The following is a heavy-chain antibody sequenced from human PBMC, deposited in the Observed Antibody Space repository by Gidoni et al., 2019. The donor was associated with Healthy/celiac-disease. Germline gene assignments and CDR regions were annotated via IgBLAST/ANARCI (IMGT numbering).Heavy chain of an antibody. CDR1: GFTFSSYA. CDR2: ISDEGSNK. Sequence: QVQLVESGGGVVQPGRSLRLSCAASGFTFSSYAMHWVRQAPGKGLEWVAVISDEGSNKYYADSVKGRFTISRDNSKNTLYLQMNSLRAEDTAVYYCARDTRDYDYGDYGFHQPIPNDGCSVWGQGTLVTVSS. J-gene: IGHJ4*02. CDR3: ARDTRDYDYGDYGFHQPIPNDGCSV. D-gene: IGHD4-17*01. V-gene: IGHV3-30-3*01.